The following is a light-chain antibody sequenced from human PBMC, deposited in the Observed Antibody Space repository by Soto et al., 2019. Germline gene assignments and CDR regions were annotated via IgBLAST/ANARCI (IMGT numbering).Light chain of an antibody. J-gene: IGLJ1*01. CDR1: SSDVSSYNY. CDR2: DVS. CDR3: SSFTTSSTNV. Sequence: QSVLTQPASVSGSPGQSITISCTGTSSDVSSYNYVSWYQQHPGKAPKLIIYDVSDRPSGVSNRFSGSKSGNTASLTISGLQAEDEADYYCSSFTTSSTNVFGTGTKLTVL. V-gene: IGLV2-14*03.